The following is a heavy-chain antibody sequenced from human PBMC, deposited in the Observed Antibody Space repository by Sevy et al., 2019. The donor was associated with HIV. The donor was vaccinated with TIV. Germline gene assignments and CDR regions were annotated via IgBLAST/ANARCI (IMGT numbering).Heavy chain of an antibody. J-gene: IGHJ6*02. V-gene: IGHV3-30-3*01. CDR3: ARDKRVWFGELGYFYYGMDV. CDR1: EFTFSRYA. D-gene: IGHD3-10*01. Sequence: GGSLRLSCAASEFTFSRYAMHWVRQAPGKGLEWVALISFDGSNKQYADSVRGRFTISRDNSKNTLYQQMNSLRADDTAVYYCARDKRVWFGELGYFYYGMDVWGQGTTVTVSS. CDR2: ISFDGSNK.